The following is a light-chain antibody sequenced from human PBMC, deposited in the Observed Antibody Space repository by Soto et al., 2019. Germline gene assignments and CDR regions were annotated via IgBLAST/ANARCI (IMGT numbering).Light chain of an antibody. CDR2: AVS. V-gene: IGKV3-20*01. Sequence: EIVLTQSPGTLSLSPGERATLSCRASQSIGNSYLAWYQQKSGQAPRLLMYAVSSRASGFPDRFSGSGSGTDFTLTISRLEPEDFAVYYCQQCDTLPLTFGQGTKLEIK. J-gene: IGKJ2*01. CDR1: QSIGNSY. CDR3: QQCDTLPLT.